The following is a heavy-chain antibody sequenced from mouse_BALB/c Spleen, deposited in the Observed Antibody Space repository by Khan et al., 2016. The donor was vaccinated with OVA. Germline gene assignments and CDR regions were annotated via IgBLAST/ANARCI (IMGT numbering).Heavy chain of an antibody. J-gene: IGHJ2*01. V-gene: IGHV1-87*01. CDR2: IYPGDGDT. CDR1: GYTFTRYW. CDR3: ASHYGSYFDY. D-gene: IGHD2-1*01. Sequence: QVQLQQSGAELARPGASVKLSCKASGYTFTRYWMQWVKQRPGQGLEWIGAIYPGDGDTKYTQKFKGKATLTADKSSSTAYMELRSLASQDSAVYYCASHYGSYFDYCGQGTTLTVSS.